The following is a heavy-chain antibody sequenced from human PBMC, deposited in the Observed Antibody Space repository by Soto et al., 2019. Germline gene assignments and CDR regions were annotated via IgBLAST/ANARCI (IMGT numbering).Heavy chain of an antibody. D-gene: IGHD1-1*01. CDR1: GFTFSSHA. CDR2: ISPSGSNT. Sequence: EVQVLESGGGLVQPGGTLRLSCAASGFTFSSHAMNWVRQAPGKGLEWVSGISPSGSNTYYADSVKGRFILSRDNSKNTLYLQMKSLRAEDTAVYYCAKARELERRPRDGFDIWGQGTAVTVSS. V-gene: IGHV3-23*01. J-gene: IGHJ3*02. CDR3: AKARELERRPRDGFDI.